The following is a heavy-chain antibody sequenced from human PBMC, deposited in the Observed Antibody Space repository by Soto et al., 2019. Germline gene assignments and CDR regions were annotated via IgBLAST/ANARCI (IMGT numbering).Heavy chain of an antibody. CDR1: GFTFSSYA. D-gene: IGHD3-10*01. CDR2: ISYDGSNK. CDR3: ARDLIGGRFGEKGQVGY. Sequence: QVQLVESGGGVVQPGRSLRLSCAASGFTFSSYAMHWVRQAPGKGLEWVAVISYDGSNKYYADFVKGRFTISRDNSKNTLYLQMNSLRAEDTAVYYCARDLIGGRFGEKGQVGYWGQGTLVTVSS. J-gene: IGHJ4*02. V-gene: IGHV3-30-3*01.